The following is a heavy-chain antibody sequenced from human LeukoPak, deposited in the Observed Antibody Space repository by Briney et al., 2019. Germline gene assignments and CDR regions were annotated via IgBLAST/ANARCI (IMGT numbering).Heavy chain of an antibody. J-gene: IGHJ5*02. V-gene: IGHV3-21*01. CDR1: GFPFISYS. Sequence: GGALQLSFCASGFPFISYSMNWVRPAPGKGLEWVSSISSSSSYIYYADSVKGRFTISRDNAKNSLYLQMNSLRAEDTAVYYCARDRRFDPWGQGTLVTVSS. CDR3: ARDRRFDP. CDR2: ISSSSSYI.